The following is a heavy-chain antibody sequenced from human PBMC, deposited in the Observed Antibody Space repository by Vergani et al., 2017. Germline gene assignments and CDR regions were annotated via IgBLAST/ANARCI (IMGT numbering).Heavy chain of an antibody. Sequence: QVQLVESGGGVVQPGRSLRLSCAASGFTFSSYGMHWVRQAPGKGLEWVAVIWYDGSNKYYADSVKGRFTISRDNSKNTLYLQMSSLRAEDTAVYYCARAGGVGYCSGGSCYSDAFDIWGQGTMVTVSS. CDR3: ARAGGVGYCSGGSCYSDAFDI. CDR1: GFTFSSYG. J-gene: IGHJ3*02. D-gene: IGHD2-15*01. V-gene: IGHV3-33*01. CDR2: IWYDGSNK.